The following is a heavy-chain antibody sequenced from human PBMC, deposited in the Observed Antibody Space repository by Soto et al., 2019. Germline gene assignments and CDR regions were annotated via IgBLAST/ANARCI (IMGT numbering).Heavy chain of an antibody. CDR3: ARTTAVPNTLRSRYFFDY. V-gene: IGHV4-61*01. CDR1: GGSVSNKTYY. D-gene: IGHD4-17*01. CDR2: VYYSGTT. Sequence: SEPLSLTCSVSGGSVSNKTYYWGWIRQPPGNRLEWIGYVYYSGTTNYNPSLKSRVTISVDLSKNQFSLRLSSVTTADTALYYCARTTAVPNTLRSRYFFDYWGQGTLVTVSS. J-gene: IGHJ4*02.